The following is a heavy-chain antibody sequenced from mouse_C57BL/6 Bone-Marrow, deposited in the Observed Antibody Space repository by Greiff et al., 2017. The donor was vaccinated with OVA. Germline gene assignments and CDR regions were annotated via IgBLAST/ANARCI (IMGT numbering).Heavy chain of an antibody. CDR1: GYAFSSSW. V-gene: IGHV1-82*01. CDR3: ARSDYGYYFDY. D-gene: IGHD1-2*01. J-gene: IGHJ2*01. CDR2: IYPGDGDT. Sequence: LQESGPELVKPGASVKISCKASGYAFSSSWMNWVKQRPGKGLEWIGRIYPGDGDTNYNGKFKGKATLTADKSSSTAYMQLSSLTSEDSAVYFCARSDYGYYFDYWGQGTTLTVSS.